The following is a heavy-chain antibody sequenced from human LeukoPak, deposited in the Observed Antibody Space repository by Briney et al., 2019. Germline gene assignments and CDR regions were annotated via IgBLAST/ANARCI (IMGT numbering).Heavy chain of an antibody. CDR3: ARVYDSSGYYSAFDI. V-gene: IGHV3-21*01. CDR1: GFTFSSYS. CDR2: ISSSSSYI. J-gene: IGHJ3*02. Sequence: GGSLRLSCAASGFTFSSYSMNWVRQAPGKGLEWVSSISSSSSYIYYADSVKGRFTISRDNAKNSLYLHMNSLRAEDTAVYYCARVYDSSGYYSAFDIWGQGTMVTVSS. D-gene: IGHD3-22*01.